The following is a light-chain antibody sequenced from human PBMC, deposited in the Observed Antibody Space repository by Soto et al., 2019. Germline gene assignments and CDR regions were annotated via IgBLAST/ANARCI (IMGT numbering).Light chain of an antibody. CDR1: QSVSTN. Sequence: EIVMTQSPATLSVSPGERVTLSCRAGQSVSTNLAWYQHKPGQVPRLLISGASTRATGIPARFNGSGSGTDFTLTINRLEPEDFVVYYCQQYGSSPFTFGQGTKVDIK. V-gene: IGKV3-15*01. CDR2: GAS. CDR3: QQYGSSPFT. J-gene: IGKJ2*01.